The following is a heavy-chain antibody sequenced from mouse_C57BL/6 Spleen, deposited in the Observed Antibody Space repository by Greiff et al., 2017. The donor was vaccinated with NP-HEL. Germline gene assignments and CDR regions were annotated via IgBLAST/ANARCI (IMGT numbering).Heavy chain of an antibody. Sequence: EVQRVESGGGLVKPGGSLKLSCAASGFTFSDYGMHWVRQAPGKGLEWVAYISSGSSTIYYADTVKGRFTFTRDNAKNTLFLQMTSLKSEDTAMYYCAMCYYGSSAWFAYWGQGTLVTVSA. J-gene: IGHJ3*01. CDR3: AMCYYGSSAWFAY. D-gene: IGHD1-1*01. V-gene: IGHV5-17*01. CDR1: GFTFSDYG. CDR2: ISSGSSTI.